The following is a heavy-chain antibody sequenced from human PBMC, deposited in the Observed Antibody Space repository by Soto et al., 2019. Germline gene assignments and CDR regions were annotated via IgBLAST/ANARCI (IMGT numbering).Heavy chain of an antibody. V-gene: IGHV3-30*18. CDR2: ISYDGSNK. D-gene: IGHD4-17*01. CDR3: AKATVTLDY. Sequence: QVQLVESGGGVVQPGSSLRPSCAASGFTFSSYGMHWFRQAPGKGLEWVAVISYDGSNKYYADSVKGRFTISRDNSKNTLYLQMNSLRAEDTAVYYCAKATVTLDYWGQGTLVTVSS. CDR1: GFTFSSYG. J-gene: IGHJ4*02.